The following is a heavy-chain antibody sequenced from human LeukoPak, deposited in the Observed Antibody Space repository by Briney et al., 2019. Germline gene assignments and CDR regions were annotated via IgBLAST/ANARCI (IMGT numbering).Heavy chain of an antibody. CDR1: GGSITSGGYY. D-gene: IGHD3-16*01. J-gene: IGHJ3*02. Sequence: PSQTLSLTCTASGGSITSGGYYWSCDRPHPGKGLEWIASIYYIGSTSDNPSLNSRVTISVATSKNQFSLKLSSVTAADTAVYYCARRMGGSGRAFDIWGQGTMVTVS. CDR2: IYYIGST. CDR3: ARRMGGSGRAFDI. V-gene: IGHV4-31*02.